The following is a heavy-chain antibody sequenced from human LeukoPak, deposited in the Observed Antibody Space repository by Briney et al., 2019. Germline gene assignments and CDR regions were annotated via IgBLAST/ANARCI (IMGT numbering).Heavy chain of an antibody. V-gene: IGHV3-74*01. CDR1: GFTFSGYW. D-gene: IGHD6-19*01. J-gene: IGHJ5*02. Sequence: GGSLRLSCAASGFTFSGYWMHWVRHAPGKGLVWVSRISTDGSSNTYADSVKGRFTISRDNAKNTLYLQMNSLRAEDTAVYYCAKHAGYSSANSWFDPWGQGTLVTVSS. CDR2: ISTDGSSN. CDR3: AKHAGYSSANSWFDP.